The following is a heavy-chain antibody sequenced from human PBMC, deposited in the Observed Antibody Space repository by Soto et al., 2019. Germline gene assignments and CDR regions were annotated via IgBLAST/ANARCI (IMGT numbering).Heavy chain of an antibody. D-gene: IGHD3-10*01. J-gene: IGHJ4*02. Sequence: EVQLLESGGGLVQPGGSLRLSCAASGFTFTSYSMNWVRQAPGKGLEWVSTISGGDTTFYADSVKGRITISRDESKNTLYLEMNRLRVDDTAVYFCAKRDSGSGTSPPLIGSWGQGSLVTVSS. V-gene: IGHV3-23*01. CDR3: AKRDSGSGTSPPLIGS. CDR2: ISGGDTT. CDR1: GFTFTSYS.